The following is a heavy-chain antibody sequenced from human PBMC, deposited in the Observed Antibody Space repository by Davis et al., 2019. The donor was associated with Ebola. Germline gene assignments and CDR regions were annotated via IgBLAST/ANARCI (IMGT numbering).Heavy chain of an antibody. CDR3: ARPLGYCTNGVCRDFDY. D-gene: IGHD2-8*01. CDR2: ISSSSSYI. Sequence: GGSLRLSCAASGFTFSSYSMNWVRQAPGKGLEWVSSISSSSSYIYYADSVKGRFTISRDNAKNSLYLQMNSLRAEDTAVYYRARPLGYCTNGVCRDFDYWGQGTLVTVSS. V-gene: IGHV3-21*01. J-gene: IGHJ4*02. CDR1: GFTFSSYS.